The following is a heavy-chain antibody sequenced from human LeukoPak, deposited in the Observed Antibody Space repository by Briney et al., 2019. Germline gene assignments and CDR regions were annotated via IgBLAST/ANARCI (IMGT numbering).Heavy chain of an antibody. Sequence: PGGSLRLSCAASGFTFSTYWMNWVRQAPGKGLEWVANIKPDGSDQYYVDSVKGRFTISRDNAKNSLYLQMNSLRAEDTAVYYCARENFQYWAQGTLVTVSS. J-gene: IGHJ4*02. V-gene: IGHV3-7*04. CDR3: ARENFQY. CDR1: GFTFSTYW. CDR2: IKPDGSDQ.